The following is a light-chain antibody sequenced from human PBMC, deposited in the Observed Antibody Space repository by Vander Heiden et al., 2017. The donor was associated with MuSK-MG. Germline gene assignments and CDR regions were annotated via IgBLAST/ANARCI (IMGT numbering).Light chain of an antibody. CDR2: GAS. V-gene: IGKV3-15*01. CDR3: QQYNNWPPWT. CDR1: QSVSSN. J-gene: IGKJ1*01. Sequence: EIVMTQSPATLSVSPGERATLSCRASQSVSSNLAWYQQKPGQAPRLLIYGASTRATGIPARFSGSGSGTELTLTISSRQSEEFAVYYCQQYNNWPPWTFGQGTKVEIK.